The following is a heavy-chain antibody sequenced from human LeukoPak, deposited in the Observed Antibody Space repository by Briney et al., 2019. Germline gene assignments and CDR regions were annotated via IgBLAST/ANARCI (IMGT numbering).Heavy chain of an antibody. D-gene: IGHD6-19*01. CDR1: GFTVSTNY. Sequence: RGSLRLSCAASGFTVSTNYMTWVRQAPGKGLEWVSIIYSGGNTYYADSVKGRFTISRDNSKNTLYLQMNSLRAEDTAVYYCASRPVAGTKTPFDYWGQGTLVTVSS. V-gene: IGHV3-53*01. CDR2: IYSGGNT. J-gene: IGHJ4*02. CDR3: ASRPVAGTKTPFDY.